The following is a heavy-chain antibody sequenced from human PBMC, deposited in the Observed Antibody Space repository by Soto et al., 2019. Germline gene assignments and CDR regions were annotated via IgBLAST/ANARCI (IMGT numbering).Heavy chain of an antibody. CDR2: TNNDGRSI. J-gene: IGHJ6*02. D-gene: IGHD4-17*01. CDR3: ARDGNTAHYYYYGMDV. CDR1: GFTFGNYW. V-gene: IGHV3-74*01. Sequence: GGSLRLSCAASGFTFGNYWMHWVRQAPGKGLVLISRTNNDGRSIYYADSVRGRFTISRDNAKNTLYLQVNSLRAEDTAVYYCARDGNTAHYYYYGMDVWGQGTTVTVSS.